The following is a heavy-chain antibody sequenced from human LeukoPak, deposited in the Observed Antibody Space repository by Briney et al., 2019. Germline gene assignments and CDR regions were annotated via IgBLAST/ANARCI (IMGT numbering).Heavy chain of an antibody. J-gene: IGHJ5*02. CDR1: GGSFSGYY. Sequence: SETLSLTCAVYGGSFSGYYWSWIRQPPGKGLEWIGEINRSGSTNYNPSLKSRVTISVDTSKNQFSLKLSSVTAADTAVYYCARGPVLLWFGERRFDPWGQGTLVTVSS. CDR3: ARGPVLLWFGERRFDP. V-gene: IGHV4-34*01. D-gene: IGHD3-10*01. CDR2: INRSGST.